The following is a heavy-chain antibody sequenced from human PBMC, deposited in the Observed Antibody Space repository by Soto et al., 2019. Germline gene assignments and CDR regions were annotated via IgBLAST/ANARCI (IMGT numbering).Heavy chain of an antibody. J-gene: IGHJ4*02. Sequence: EVQLLESGGGLVQPGGSLRLSCAASGFTFSRYAMSWVRQAPGKGPEWVSSINIDGSTYYADSVKGRFTISRGDSKNTLYLQMNSLRAEDTAVYYCAKNYYFDNWGQGTLVTVSS. CDR3: AKNYYFDN. CDR2: INIDGST. V-gene: IGHV3-23*01. CDR1: GFTFSRYA.